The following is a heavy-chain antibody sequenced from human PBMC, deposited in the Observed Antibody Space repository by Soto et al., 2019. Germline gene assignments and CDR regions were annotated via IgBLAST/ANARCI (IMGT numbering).Heavy chain of an antibody. J-gene: IGHJ2*01. D-gene: IGHD6-19*01. Sequence: QVQLVQSGAEVKKYGSSVKVSCKASGGTFSRYAISWVRQAPGQGLEWMGGITPMLGTANYAQRFQGRARSTAGESTSTAYMQLSSLRSDDTAVYYCAQTLGLAVAGPGRFDLWGRGTLVTVSS. CDR1: GGTFSRYA. V-gene: IGHV1-69*12. CDR2: ITPMLGTA. CDR3: AQTLGLAVAGPGRFDL.